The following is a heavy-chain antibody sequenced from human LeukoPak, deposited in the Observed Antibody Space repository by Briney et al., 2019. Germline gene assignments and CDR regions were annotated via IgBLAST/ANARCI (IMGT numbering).Heavy chain of an antibody. V-gene: IGHV1-8*01. J-gene: IGHJ6*03. CDR1: GYTFTSYD. Sequence: ASVKVSCKASGYTFTSYDINWVRQATGQGLEWMGWMNPNSGNTGYAQKFQGRVTMTRNTSISTAYMELSSLRSEDTAVYYCAVLRITTPYYYYMDVWGKGTTVTVSS. CDR2: MNPNSGNT. D-gene: IGHD4-11*01. CDR3: AVLRITTPYYYYMDV.